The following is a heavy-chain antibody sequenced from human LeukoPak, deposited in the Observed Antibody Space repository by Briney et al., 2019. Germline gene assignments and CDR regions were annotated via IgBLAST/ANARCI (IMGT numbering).Heavy chain of an antibody. CDR1: GFTFSSYW. CDR2: IKQDGSEK. Sequence: GGSLRLSSAASGFTFSSYWMSWVRQAPGKGLEWVANIKQDGSEKYYVDSVKGRFTISRDNAKNSLYLQMNSLRAEDTAVYYCARGTDDCSSTGCYYYYYGMDVWGQGTTVTVSS. CDR3: ARGTDDCSSTGCYYYYYGMDV. V-gene: IGHV3-7*01. D-gene: IGHD2-2*01. J-gene: IGHJ6*02.